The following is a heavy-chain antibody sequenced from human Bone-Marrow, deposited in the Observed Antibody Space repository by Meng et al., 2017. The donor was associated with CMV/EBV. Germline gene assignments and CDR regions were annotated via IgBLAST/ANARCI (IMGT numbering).Heavy chain of an antibody. V-gene: IGHV2-5*01. CDR3: ARIGIVGVTELDY. CDR2: IYANGDK. Sequence: SGPTLVKPTQTLSLTCTFSGFSLTIDREGVGWIRQPPGEALEWLAFIYANGDKHYSPSLRNRLTIAKDTSKYEVVLTMTNVDPVDSATYYCARIGIVGVTELDYWGQGVPVTVSS. D-gene: IGHD2-21*01. J-gene: IGHJ4*02. CDR1: GFSLTIDREG.